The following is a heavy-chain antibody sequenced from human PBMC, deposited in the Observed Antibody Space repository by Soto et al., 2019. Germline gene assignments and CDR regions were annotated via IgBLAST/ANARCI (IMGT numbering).Heavy chain of an antibody. Sequence: QVHLVESGGGVVQPGRSLRLSCAASGFTFSNHGMHWVRQAPGKGLEWVARIYYDGSNEYYADSVKGRFTISRDNSKNTVYLQMNSRRVEDTAVDYWARGRGSGSCYQLDYWGQGTMVTVSS. CDR2: IYYDGSNE. D-gene: IGHD1-26*01. CDR1: GFTFSNHG. J-gene: IGHJ4*02. V-gene: IGHV3-33*01. CDR3: ARGRGSGSCYQLDY.